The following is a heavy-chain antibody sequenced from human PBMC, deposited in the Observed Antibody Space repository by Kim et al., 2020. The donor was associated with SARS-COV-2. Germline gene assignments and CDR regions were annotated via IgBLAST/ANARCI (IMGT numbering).Heavy chain of an antibody. J-gene: IGHJ6*02. D-gene: IGHD4-17*01. Sequence: LKSRVTISVDTSKNQFSLKLSSVTAADTAVYYCATHTRRTTWPLVYGMDVWGQGTTVTVSS. V-gene: IGHV4-59*01. CDR3: ATHTRRTTWPLVYGMDV.